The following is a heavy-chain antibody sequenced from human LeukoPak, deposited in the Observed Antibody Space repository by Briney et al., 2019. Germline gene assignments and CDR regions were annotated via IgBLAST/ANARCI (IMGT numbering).Heavy chain of an antibody. CDR2: VNRDGSST. CDR3: GRDLGGRGGA. J-gene: IGHJ5*02. V-gene: IGHV3-74*01. CDR1: GFTFSGYW. Sequence: GGSLRLSCAASGFTFSGYWMQWVRQAPGKGLVWVSRVNRDGSSTSYEDAVKGRFTISRDNAKNTLYLQMNSLRPEDTAVYYCGRDLGGRGGAWGQGTLVTVSS. D-gene: IGHD3-16*01.